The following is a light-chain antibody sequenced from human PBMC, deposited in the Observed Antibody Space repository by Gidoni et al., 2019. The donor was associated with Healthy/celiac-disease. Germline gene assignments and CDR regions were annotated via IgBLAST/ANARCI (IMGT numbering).Light chain of an antibody. Sequence: IQMTQSPSSLSASVGDRVTITCRSSQSISSYLNWYQQTPGKAPKLLIYAASSLKSVVSSMFRGSGSRKYFPLTISSLQPEDFATYYCQQSYSTHTFGQGTKLEIK. J-gene: IGKJ2*01. CDR2: AAS. CDR1: QSISSY. V-gene: IGKV1-39*01. CDR3: QQSYSTHT.